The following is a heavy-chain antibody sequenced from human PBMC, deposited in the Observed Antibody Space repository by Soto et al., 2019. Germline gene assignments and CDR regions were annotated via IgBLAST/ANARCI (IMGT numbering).Heavy chain of an antibody. CDR2: IIPIFGTA. CDR1: GGTFSSYA. J-gene: IGHJ6*04. CDR3: ASARMVRGVIIGMDV. D-gene: IGHD3-10*01. V-gene: IGHV1-69*01. Sequence: QVQLVQSGAEVKKPGSSVKVSCKASGGTFSSYAISWVRQAPGQGLEWMGGIIPIFGTANYAQKFQGRVTITAEESTSTAYMELGSLRTAETAVSYCASARMVRGVIIGMDVWGKGTTVTVSS.